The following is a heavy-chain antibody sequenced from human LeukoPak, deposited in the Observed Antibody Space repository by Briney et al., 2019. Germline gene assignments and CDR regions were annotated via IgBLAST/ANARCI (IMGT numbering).Heavy chain of an antibody. V-gene: IGHV3-7*01. CDR1: GFTFSSHW. Sequence: GSLRLFCATSGFTFSSHWMRWVRQAPGEGLGWVAHIKQDGSEKYYVDSVKGRFTISRDNAKNSLYLQMNSLRAEDTAVYYCARSEYDFWRGTHWFDPWGQGTLVTVSS. CDR2: IKQDGSEK. CDR3: ARSEYDFWRGTHWFDP. J-gene: IGHJ5*02. D-gene: IGHD3-3*01.